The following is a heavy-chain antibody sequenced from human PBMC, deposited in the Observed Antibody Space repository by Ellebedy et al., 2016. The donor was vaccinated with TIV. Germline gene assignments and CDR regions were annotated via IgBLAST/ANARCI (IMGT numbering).Heavy chain of an antibody. CDR1: GGPFSNYY. CDR2: MIHSGRT. CDR3: ARGAHYSGYYFFDF. Sequence: PSETLSLTCAVFGGPFSNYYWTWIRQPPGKGLEWIGEMIHSGRTQYSPSLQSRVTISVDTSKKQFSLKLSAVTTADTAVYYCARGAHYSGYYFFDFWGQGAPVTVSS. J-gene: IGHJ4*02. D-gene: IGHD5-12*01. V-gene: IGHV4-34*01.